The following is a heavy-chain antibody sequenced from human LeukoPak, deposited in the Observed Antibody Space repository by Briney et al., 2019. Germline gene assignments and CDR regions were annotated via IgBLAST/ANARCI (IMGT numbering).Heavy chain of an antibody. V-gene: IGHV1-24*01. J-gene: IGHJ4*02. Sequence: ASVKVSCKVSGYTLTELSMHWVRQAPGKGLEWMGGFDPEDGETIYAQKFQGRVTMTEDTSTDTAYMELSSLRSEDTAVYYCATVRYDSSGYYLILFDYWGQGTLVTVSS. CDR3: ATVRYDSSGYYLILFDY. CDR1: GYTLTELS. D-gene: IGHD3-22*01. CDR2: FDPEDGET.